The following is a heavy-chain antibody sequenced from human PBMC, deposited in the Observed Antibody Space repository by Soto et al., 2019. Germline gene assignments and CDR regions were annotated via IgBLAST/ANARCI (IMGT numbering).Heavy chain of an antibody. J-gene: IGHJ6*02. CDR2: ISAYNGNT. D-gene: IGHD3-10*01. Sequence: GASVKVSCKASGYTFTSYGISWVRQAPGQGLEWMGWISAYNGNTNYAQKLQGRVTMTTDTSTSTAYMELRSLRSDDTAVYYCARGSFMVRGVITFNYYGMDVWGQGTTVTVSS. CDR3: ARGSFMVRGVITFNYYGMDV. V-gene: IGHV1-18*01. CDR1: GYTFTSYG.